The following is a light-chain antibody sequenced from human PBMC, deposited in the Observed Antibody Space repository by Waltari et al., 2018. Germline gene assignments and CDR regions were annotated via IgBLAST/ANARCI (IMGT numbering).Light chain of an antibody. J-gene: IGLJ2*01. V-gene: IGLV2-23*02. CDR3: SSYAGSSKGV. CDR2: AVS. Sequence: QSALTQPASVSGSPGQSITISCTGTSSDVGNYKRVSWYQQHPGKAPKRMLYAVSKRPSGVSDRFSGSKCGDMASLTISGLQPEDEAEYFCSSYAGSSKGVFGGGTKVTVL. CDR1: SSDVGNYKR.